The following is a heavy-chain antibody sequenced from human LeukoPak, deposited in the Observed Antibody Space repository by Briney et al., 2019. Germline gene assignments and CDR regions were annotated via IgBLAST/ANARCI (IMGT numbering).Heavy chain of an antibody. V-gene: IGHV1-2*02. CDR1: GYTFTGYY. Sequence: ASVKVSCKASGYTFTGYYINWVRQAPGQGLEWMGWINPSSDGTNYAQKFQGRVTMTRDTSISTAYMELSRLRSDDTAVYYCARETVRPDDAFDIWGQGTMVTVSS. J-gene: IGHJ3*02. CDR3: ARETVRPDDAFDI. CDR2: INPSSDGT. D-gene: IGHD1-14*01.